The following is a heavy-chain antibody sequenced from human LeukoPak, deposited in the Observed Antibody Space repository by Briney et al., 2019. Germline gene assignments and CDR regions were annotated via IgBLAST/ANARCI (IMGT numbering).Heavy chain of an antibody. Sequence: SETLSLTCTVSGGSISSSSYYWGWIRQPPGKGLEWIGSVYHSGSTYYNPSLKSRVTMSVDTSKNQFSLKLSSVTAADTAVYYCARDRQELFDYWGQGTLVTVSS. CDR3: ARDRQELFDY. V-gene: IGHV4-39*07. D-gene: IGHD1-26*01. J-gene: IGHJ4*02. CDR1: GGSISSSSYY. CDR2: VYHSGST.